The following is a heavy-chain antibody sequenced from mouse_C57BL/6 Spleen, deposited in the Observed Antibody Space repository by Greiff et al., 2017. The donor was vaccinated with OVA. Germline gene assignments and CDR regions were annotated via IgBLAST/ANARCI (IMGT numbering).Heavy chain of an antibody. J-gene: IGHJ2*01. D-gene: IGHD2-5*01. CDR2: IYPGSGST. V-gene: IGHV1-55*01. CDR1: GYTFTSYW. Sequence: QVQLQQSGAELVRPGASVKLSCTASGYTFTSYWITWVKQRPGQGLEWIGDIYPGSGSTNYNEKFKSKATLTVDTSSSTAYMQLSSLTSEDSAVYYCARNNDYSNYDDYWGQGTTLTVSS. CDR3: ARNNDYSNYDDY.